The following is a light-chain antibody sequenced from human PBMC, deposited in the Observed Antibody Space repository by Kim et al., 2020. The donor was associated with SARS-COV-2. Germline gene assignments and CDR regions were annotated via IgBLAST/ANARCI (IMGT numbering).Light chain of an antibody. CDR2: YDS. V-gene: IGLV3-21*04. J-gene: IGLJ2*01. Sequence: PGKTAKFSCGGTSIGSNGVRGYQTKSGQAPVLVIYYDSDRPSGIPERFSGSNSGNTATLTISRVEAGDEADYYCQVWDSSSDHRVVFGGGTKVTVL. CDR3: QVWDSSSDHRVV. CDR1: SIGSNG.